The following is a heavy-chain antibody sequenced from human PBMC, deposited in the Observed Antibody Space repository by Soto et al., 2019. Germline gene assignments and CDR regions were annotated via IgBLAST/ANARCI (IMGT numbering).Heavy chain of an antibody. CDR2: IYHSGST. J-gene: IGHJ5*02. Sequence: SSETLSLTCAVSGGSISSGGYSWSWIRQPPGKGLEWIGYIYHSGSTYYNPSLKSRVTISVDRSKNQFSLKLSSVTAADTAVYYCARAPTVRGWFDPWGQGTLVTVSS. CDR3: ARAPTVRGWFDP. D-gene: IGHD4-17*01. V-gene: IGHV4-30-2*01. CDR1: GGSISSGGYS.